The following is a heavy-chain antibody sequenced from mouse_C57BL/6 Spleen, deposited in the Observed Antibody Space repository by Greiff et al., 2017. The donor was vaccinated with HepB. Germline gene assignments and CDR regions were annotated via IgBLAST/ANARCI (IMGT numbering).Heavy chain of an antibody. CDR2: IRLKSDNYAT. V-gene: IGHV6-3*01. Sequence: EVQLVESGGGLVQPGGSMKLSCVASGFTFSNYWMNWVRQSPEKGLEWVAQIRLKSDNYATHYAESVKGRFTISRDDSKSSVYLQMNNLRAEDTGIYYCTAYSYAMDYWGQGTSVTVSS. CDR1: GFTFSNYW. D-gene: IGHD2-12*01. J-gene: IGHJ4*01. CDR3: TAYSYAMDY.